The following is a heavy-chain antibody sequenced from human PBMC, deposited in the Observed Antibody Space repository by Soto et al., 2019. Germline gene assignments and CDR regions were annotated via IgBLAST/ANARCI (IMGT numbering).Heavy chain of an antibody. CDR1: GGSISSYY. CDR2: IYYSGST. Sequence: SETLSLTCTVSGGSISSYYWSWIRQPPGKGLEWIGYIYYSGSTNYNPSLKSRVTISVDTSKNQFSLKLSSVTDADTAVYYCAREGYYGSGSYYNNNDAFDIWGQGTMVTVSS. V-gene: IGHV4-59*01. J-gene: IGHJ3*02. CDR3: AREGYYGSGSYYNNNDAFDI. D-gene: IGHD3-10*01.